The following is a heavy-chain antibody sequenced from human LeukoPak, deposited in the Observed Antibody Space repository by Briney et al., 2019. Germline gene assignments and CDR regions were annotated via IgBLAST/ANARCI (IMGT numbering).Heavy chain of an antibody. D-gene: IGHD3-16*02. V-gene: IGHV4-61*02. J-gene: IGHJ4*02. CDR2: IYTSGST. Sequence: SQTLSLTCTVSGGSTSSGSYYWGWIRQPAGKGLEWIGRIYTSGSTNYNPSLKRRFTMSVETAKNQYSLKLSSVTAADTAVYYCARVVPTSHYDYVWGSYRPTYYFDYWGQGTLVTVSS. CDR3: ARVVPTSHYDYVWGSYRPTYYFDY. CDR1: GGSTSSGSYY.